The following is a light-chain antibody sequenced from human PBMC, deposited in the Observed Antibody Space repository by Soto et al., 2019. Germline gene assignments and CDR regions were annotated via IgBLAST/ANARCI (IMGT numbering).Light chain of an antibody. J-gene: IGKJ3*01. V-gene: IGKV1-33*01. CDR3: QQYDKLFT. Sequence: DIQMTQSPSSLSASGGDRVTSTCQASQDISNYLNWYQQKPGKAPKLLIYDASNLETGVPSRFSGSVSGTDFTFTISLRQPEDVATDDCQQYDKLFTVGPGTKVDIK. CDR1: QDISNY. CDR2: DAS.